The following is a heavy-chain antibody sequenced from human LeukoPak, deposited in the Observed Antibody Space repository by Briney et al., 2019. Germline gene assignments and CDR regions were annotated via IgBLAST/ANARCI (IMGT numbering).Heavy chain of an antibody. CDR2: MNPNSGNT. D-gene: IGHD6-13*01. Sequence: ASVKVSCKASGYTFTSYDINWVRQATGQGLAWMGWMNPNSGNTGYAQKFQGRVTMTRNTSISTAYMELSSLRSEDTAVYYCAGQQQRGDAFDIWGQGTMVTVSS. CDR3: AGQQQRGDAFDI. CDR1: GYTFTSYD. J-gene: IGHJ3*02. V-gene: IGHV1-8*01.